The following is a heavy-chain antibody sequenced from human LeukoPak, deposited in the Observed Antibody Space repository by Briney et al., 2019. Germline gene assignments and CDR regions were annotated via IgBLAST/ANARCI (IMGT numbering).Heavy chain of an antibody. D-gene: IGHD4-23*01. CDR3: ARDRLTTVVRYFDY. CDR1: GGSISSGGYY. CDR2: IYYSGST. Sequence: SETLSLTCTVSGGSISSGGYYWSWIRQHPGKGLEWIGYIYYSGSTYYNPSLKSRVTISVDTSKNQFSLKLSSVTAADTAVYYCARDRLTTVVRYFDYWGQGTLVTVSS. J-gene: IGHJ4*02. V-gene: IGHV4-31*03.